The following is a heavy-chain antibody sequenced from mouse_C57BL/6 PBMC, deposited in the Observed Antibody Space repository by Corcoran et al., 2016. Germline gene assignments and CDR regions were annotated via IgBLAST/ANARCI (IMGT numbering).Heavy chain of an antibody. CDR1: GYSITSGYY. CDR2: ISYDGSN. D-gene: IGHD2-2*01. V-gene: IGHV3-6*01. J-gene: IGHJ3*01. CDR3: ARDGGYFAY. Sequence: DVQLQESGPGLVKPSQSLSLTCSVTGYSITSGYYWNWIRQFPGNKLEWMGYISYDGSNNYNPSLKNRISITRDTSKNQFFLKLNSVTTEDTATYYCARDGGYFAYWGQGTLVTVSA.